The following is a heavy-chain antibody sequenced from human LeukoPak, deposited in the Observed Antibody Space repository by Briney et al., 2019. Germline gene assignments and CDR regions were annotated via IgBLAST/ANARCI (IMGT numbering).Heavy chain of an antibody. J-gene: IGHJ4*02. CDR2: IYYSGST. V-gene: IGHV4-39*01. CDR1: GGSISSSSYY. D-gene: IGHD1-1*01. CDR3: ASQGDEMERQPPGDY. Sequence: SETLSLTCTVSGGSISSSSYYWGWIRQPPGKGLEWIGSIYYSGSTYYNPSLKNRVTISVDTSKNQFSLKLSSVTAADTAVYYCASQGDEMERQPPGDYWGQGTLVTVSS.